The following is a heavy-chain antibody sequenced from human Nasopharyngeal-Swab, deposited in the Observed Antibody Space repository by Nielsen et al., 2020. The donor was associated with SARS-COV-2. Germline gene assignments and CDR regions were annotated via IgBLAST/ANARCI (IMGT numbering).Heavy chain of an antibody. Sequence: SVKVSCKASGFTFTSSAVQWVRQARGQRLEGRGGIVVGSGNTNYAQKFQERVTITRDMSTSTAYMELSSLRSEDTAVYYCAADVRNYYGSGSAYYYYYMDVWGKGTTVTVSS. V-gene: IGHV1-58*01. J-gene: IGHJ6*03. CDR2: IVVGSGNT. D-gene: IGHD3-10*01. CDR3: AADVRNYYGSGSAYYYYYMDV. CDR1: GFTFTSSA.